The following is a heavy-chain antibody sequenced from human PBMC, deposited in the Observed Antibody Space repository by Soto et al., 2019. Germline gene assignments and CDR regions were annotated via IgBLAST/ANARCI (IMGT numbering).Heavy chain of an antibody. D-gene: IGHD6-13*01. Sequence: GGSLRLSCAASGFTFSSYAMSWVRQAPGKGLEWVSAISGSGGSTYYADSVKGRFTISRDNSKNTLYLQMNSLRAEDTAVYYCAKSKQQLVLLCYFDYWGQGTLVTVSS. CDR2: ISGSGGST. J-gene: IGHJ4*02. CDR3: AKSKQQLVLLCYFDY. V-gene: IGHV3-23*01. CDR1: GFTFSSYA.